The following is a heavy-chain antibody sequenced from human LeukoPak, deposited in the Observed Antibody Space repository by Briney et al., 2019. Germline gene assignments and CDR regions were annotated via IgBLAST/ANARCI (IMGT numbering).Heavy chain of an antibody. CDR1: GGSFSGYY. CDR3: ASEYCTNGVCSDY. D-gene: IGHD2-8*01. CDR2: INHSGST. J-gene: IGHJ4*02. Sequence: SETLSLTCAVYGGSFSGYYWSWIRQPPGKGLEWIGEINHSGSTNYNPSLKSRVTISVDTSKNQFSLKLSSVTAADTTVYYCASEYCTNGVCSDYWGQGTLVTVSS. V-gene: IGHV4-34*01.